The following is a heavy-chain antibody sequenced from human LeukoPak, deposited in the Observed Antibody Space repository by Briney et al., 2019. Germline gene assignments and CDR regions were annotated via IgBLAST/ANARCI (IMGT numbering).Heavy chain of an antibody. V-gene: IGHV3-30*18. CDR3: AKGTNTAMAPGDY. J-gene: IGHJ4*02. CDR1: GFIFSNYA. Sequence: GASLRLSCAASGFIFSNYAMSWVRQAPGKGLEWVAVISYDGSNKYYADSVKGRFTISRDNSKNTLYLQMNSLRAEDTAVYYCAKGTNTAMAPGDYWGQGTLVTVSS. D-gene: IGHD5-18*01. CDR2: ISYDGSNK.